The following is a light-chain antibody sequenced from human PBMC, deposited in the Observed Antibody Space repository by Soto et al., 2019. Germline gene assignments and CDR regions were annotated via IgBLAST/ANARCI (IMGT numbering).Light chain of an antibody. Sequence: DIQMTQSPSTLSASVGDRVTITCRASQSISTSLAWYQQKAGKAPHLMIYDASTLESGVPSRFSGTGSGTDCSLTIGSLQPDDFATYYCQLYDSYSWTFGQGTKVDI. V-gene: IGKV1-5*01. CDR3: QLYDSYSWT. J-gene: IGKJ1*01. CDR2: DAS. CDR1: QSISTS.